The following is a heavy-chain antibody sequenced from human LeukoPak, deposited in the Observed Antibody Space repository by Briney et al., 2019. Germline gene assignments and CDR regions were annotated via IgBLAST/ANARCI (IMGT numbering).Heavy chain of an antibody. J-gene: IGHJ4*02. CDR1: GFTFSNAW. Sequence: PGGSLRLSCAASGFTFSNAWMSWVRQAPGKGLEWVGRIKSKPDGGTTDYAAPVKGRFTISRDDSKNTLYLQMNSLKTEDTAVYYCTTQTTVTTDYWGQGTLVTVSS. CDR2: IKSKPDGGTT. V-gene: IGHV3-15*01. CDR3: TTQTTVTTDY. D-gene: IGHD4-17*01.